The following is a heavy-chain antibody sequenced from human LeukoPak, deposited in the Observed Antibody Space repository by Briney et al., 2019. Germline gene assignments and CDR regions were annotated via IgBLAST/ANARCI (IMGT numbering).Heavy chain of an antibody. V-gene: IGHV4-59*12. J-gene: IGHJ3*02. Sequence: SETLSLACTVSGGSISNYYWSWIRQPPGKGLEWIGYIYYSGSTNYNPSLKSRVTISVDTSKNQFSLKLSSVTAADTAVYYCARDIAAAGNAFDIWGQGTMVTVSS. D-gene: IGHD6-13*01. CDR3: ARDIAAAGNAFDI. CDR1: GGSISNYY. CDR2: IYYSGST.